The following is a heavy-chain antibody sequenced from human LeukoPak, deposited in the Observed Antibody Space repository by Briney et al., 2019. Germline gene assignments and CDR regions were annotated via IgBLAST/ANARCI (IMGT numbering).Heavy chain of an antibody. CDR1: GYTFTSYY. V-gene: IGHV1-46*01. J-gene: IGHJ6*02. Sequence: ASVKVSCKASGYTFTSYYMHWVRQAPGQGLEWMGIINPSGGSTSYAQKLQGRVTMARDTSTSTVYMELSSLRSEDTAVYYCARVGGSSGWYRGDYYYGMDVWGQGTTVTVSS. CDR2: INPSGGST. CDR3: ARVGGSSGWYRGDYYYGMDV. D-gene: IGHD6-19*01.